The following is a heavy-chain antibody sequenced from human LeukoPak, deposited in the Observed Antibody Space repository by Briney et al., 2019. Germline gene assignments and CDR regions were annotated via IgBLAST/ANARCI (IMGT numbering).Heavy chain of an antibody. CDR3: ARGDFWSAYYNA. J-gene: IGHJ5*02. CDR1: GFTVSNNY. CDR2: IYSGNTT. D-gene: IGHD3-3*01. Sequence: GGSLRLSCAVSGFTVSNNYMSWVRQAPGKGLEWVSIIYSGNTTYHADSVKGRSTISRNNSRNTLHLQMNSLRAEDAAVYYCARGDFWSAYYNAWGQGTLVTVSS. V-gene: IGHV3-66*01.